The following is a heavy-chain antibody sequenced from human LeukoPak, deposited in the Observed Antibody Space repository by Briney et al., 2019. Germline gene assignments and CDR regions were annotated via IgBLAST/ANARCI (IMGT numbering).Heavy chain of an antibody. D-gene: IGHD3-10*01. V-gene: IGHV7-4-1*02. CDR2: INTNTGNP. J-gene: IGHJ4*02. CDR3: ARDPMVYYYGSGSYYSN. CDR1: GYTFTSYA. Sequence: ASVKVSCKASGYTFTSYAMNWVRQDPGQGLEWMGWINTNTGNPTYAQGFTGRFVFSLDTSVSTAYLQISSLKAEDTAVYYCARDPMVYYYGSGSYYSNWGQGTLVTVSS.